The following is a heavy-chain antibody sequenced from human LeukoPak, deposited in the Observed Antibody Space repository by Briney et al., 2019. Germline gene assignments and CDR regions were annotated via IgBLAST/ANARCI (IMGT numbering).Heavy chain of an antibody. D-gene: IGHD4-17*01. CDR3: ARDRVTTGFDP. CDR1: GGTFSSYA. Sequence: ASVKVSCKASGGTFSSYAISWVRQAPGQGLEWMGWINPNSGGTNYAQKFQGRVTMTRDTSISTAYMELSRLRSDDTAVYYCARDRVTTGFDPGGQGTLVTVSS. CDR2: INPNSGGT. J-gene: IGHJ5*02. V-gene: IGHV1-2*02.